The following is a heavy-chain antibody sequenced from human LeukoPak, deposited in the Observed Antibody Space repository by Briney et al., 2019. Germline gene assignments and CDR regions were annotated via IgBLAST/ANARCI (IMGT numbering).Heavy chain of an antibody. CDR2: FDPEDGET. CDR1: GYTLTELS. D-gene: IGHD3-22*01. CDR3: ATVSITMIVVDSPDAFDI. J-gene: IGHJ3*02. Sequence: ASVKVSCKVSGYTLTELSMHWVRQAPGKGLEWMGGFDPEDGETIYAQKFQGRVTMTEDTSTDTAYMELSSLRSEDTAVYYCATVSITMIVVDSPDAFDIWGQGTTVTVSS. V-gene: IGHV1-24*01.